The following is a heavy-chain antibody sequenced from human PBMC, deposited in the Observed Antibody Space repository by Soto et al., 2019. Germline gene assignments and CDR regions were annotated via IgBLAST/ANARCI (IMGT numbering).Heavy chain of an antibody. D-gene: IGHD1-1*01. CDR1: GYGFTTYG. V-gene: IGHV1-18*01. CDR2: ISAHKGNT. Sequence: QVHLVQSGAEVKKPGASVKVSCKGSGYGFTTYGITWVRQAPGQGLEWMAWISAHKGNTHYAQKLQGRVTVTRDTSTRTAYMDLRSLRSADTAVYYCARGRYGDYWGQGAVVTVSS. J-gene: IGHJ4*02. CDR3: ARGRYGDY.